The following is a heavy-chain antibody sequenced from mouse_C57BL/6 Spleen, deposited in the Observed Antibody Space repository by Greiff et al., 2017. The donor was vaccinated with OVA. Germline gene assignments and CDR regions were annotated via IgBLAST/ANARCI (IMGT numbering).Heavy chain of an antibody. D-gene: IGHD2-5*01. V-gene: IGHV1-61*01. Sequence: QVHVKQSGAELVRPGSSVKLSCKASGYTFTSYWMDWVKQRPGQGLEWIGNIYPSDSETHYNQKFKDKATLTVDKSSSTAYMQLSSLTSEDSAVYYCARGSNYAFDYWGQGTTLTVSS. CDR1: GYTFTSYW. CDR3: ARGSNYAFDY. J-gene: IGHJ2*01. CDR2: IYPSDSET.